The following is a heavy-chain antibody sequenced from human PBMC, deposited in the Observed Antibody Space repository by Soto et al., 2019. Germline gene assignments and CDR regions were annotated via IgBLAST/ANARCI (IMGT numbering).Heavy chain of an antibody. Sequence: GGSLRLSCAASGFTVSSNYMSWVRQAPGKGLEWVSVIYSGGSTYYADSVKGRFTISRDNSKNTLYLQMNSLRAEDTAVYYCAKDLHSTNYYYYYGMDVWGQGTTVTVSS. J-gene: IGHJ6*02. D-gene: IGHD5-18*01. V-gene: IGHV3-66*01. CDR3: AKDLHSTNYYYYYGMDV. CDR2: IYSGGST. CDR1: GFTVSSNY.